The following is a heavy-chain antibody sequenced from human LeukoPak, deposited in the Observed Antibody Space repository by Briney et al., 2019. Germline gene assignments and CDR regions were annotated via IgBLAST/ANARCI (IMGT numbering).Heavy chain of an antibody. CDR2: VYTSGST. D-gene: IGHD3-10*01. J-gene: IGHJ4*02. V-gene: IGHV4-4*07. Sequence: SETLSLTCTVSGGSISSYYWSWIQQPAGKGLEWIGRVYTSGSTNYNPSLKSRVTMSVDTSKNQFSLKLNSVTAADTAVYYCARDLVSYYYGSGPYDYWGQGTLVTVSS. CDR3: ARDLVSYYYGSGPYDY. CDR1: GGSISSYY.